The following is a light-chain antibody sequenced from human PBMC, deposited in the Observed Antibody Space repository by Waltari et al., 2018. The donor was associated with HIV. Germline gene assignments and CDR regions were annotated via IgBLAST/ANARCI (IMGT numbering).Light chain of an antibody. CDR2: DVT. J-gene: IGLJ2*01. CDR3: SSYTNTNTHVL. CDR1: SMDVGGSDF. Sequence: QSALTQPASVSGSPGQSIAISCTGTSMDVGGSDFVSWYQQHPGNAPKLLIYDVTEGSSGLSTRCSGSKSGNTATLTISGLQAEDEADYYCSSYTNTNTHVLCGGETRLTVL. V-gene: IGLV2-14*03.